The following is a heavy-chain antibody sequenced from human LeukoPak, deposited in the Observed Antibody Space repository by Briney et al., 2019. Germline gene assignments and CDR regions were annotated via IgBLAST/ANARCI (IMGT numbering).Heavy chain of an antibody. J-gene: IGHJ4*02. Sequence: SVKVSCKASGGTFSSYAISWVRQAPGQGLEWMGGIIPIFGTANYAQKFQGRVTITTDESASTAYMELSSLRSEDTAVCYCARVIGRDGYNSWGQGTLVTVSS. V-gene: IGHV1-69*05. D-gene: IGHD5-24*01. CDR1: GGTFSSYA. CDR3: ARVIGRDGYNS. CDR2: IIPIFGTA.